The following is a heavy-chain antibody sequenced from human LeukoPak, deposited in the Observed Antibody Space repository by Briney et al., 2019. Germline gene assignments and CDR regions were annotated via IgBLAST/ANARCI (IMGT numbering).Heavy chain of an antibody. CDR1: GFTFSSYW. V-gene: IGHV3-7*03. Sequence: GGSLRLSCAASGFTFSSYWMSWVRQAPGKGLEWVANIKQDGGEKYYVDSVKGRFTISRDNAMNSLCLQMNSLKAEDTAVYYCAKQLGYCSDGSCYSPYWGQGTLVTVSS. J-gene: IGHJ4*02. CDR2: IKQDGGEK. D-gene: IGHD2-15*01. CDR3: AKQLGYCSDGSCYSPY.